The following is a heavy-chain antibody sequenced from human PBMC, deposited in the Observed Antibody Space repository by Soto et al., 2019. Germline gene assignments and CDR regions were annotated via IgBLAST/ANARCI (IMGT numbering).Heavy chain of an antibody. J-gene: IGHJ5*02. CDR2: IIPIFGTA. V-gene: IGHV1-69*13. D-gene: IGHD3-3*01. Sequence: GASVKVSCKASGGTFSSYSISWVRQAPGQGLEWMGGIIPIFGTANYAQKFQGRVTITADESTSTAYMELSSLRSEDTAVYYCAITTVLRFLEWLFGQRWFDPWG. CDR3: AITTVLRFLEWLFGQRWFDP. CDR1: GGTFSSYS.